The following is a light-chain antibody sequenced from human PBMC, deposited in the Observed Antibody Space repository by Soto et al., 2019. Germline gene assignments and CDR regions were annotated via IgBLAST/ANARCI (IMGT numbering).Light chain of an antibody. CDR2: DAS. V-gene: IGKV3-20*01. Sequence: EIVLTQSPGTLSLSPGERATLSCRASQSVSSSYLSWYQQKPGHAPRLLIYDASSRATGIPDRFSGSGSGTDFTLTTIRLEPEDFAVYYCQQYGSTPLYTFGPGTKLEIK. CDR3: QQYGSTPLYT. J-gene: IGKJ2*01. CDR1: QSVSSSY.